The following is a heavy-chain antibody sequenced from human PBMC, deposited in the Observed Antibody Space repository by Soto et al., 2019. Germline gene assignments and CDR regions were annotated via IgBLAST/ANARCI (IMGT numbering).Heavy chain of an antibody. CDR2: ISYDGSNK. CDR1: GFTFSSYA. D-gene: IGHD3-3*01. J-gene: IGHJ4*02. Sequence: GGSLRLSCAASGFTFSSYAMHWVRQAPGKGLEWVAVISYDGSNKYYADSGKGRFTISRDNSKNTLYLQMNSLRAEDTAVYYCARDPIFGVVIIRSRFDYWGQGTLVTVSS. V-gene: IGHV3-30-3*01. CDR3: ARDPIFGVVIIRSRFDY.